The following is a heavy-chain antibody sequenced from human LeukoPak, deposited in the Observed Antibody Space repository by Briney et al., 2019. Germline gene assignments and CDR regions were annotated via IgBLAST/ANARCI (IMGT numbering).Heavy chain of an antibody. Sequence: GRSLRLSCAASGFTFDDYAMHWVRQAPGKGLEWVSGISWNSGSIGYADSVKGRFTISRDNAKNSLYLQMNSLRAEDTALYYCAKAAWVCSGGSCYSDWYFDLWGRGTLVTVSS. V-gene: IGHV3-9*01. CDR1: GFTFDDYA. CDR3: AKAAWVCSGGSCYSDWYFDL. CDR2: ISWNSGSI. J-gene: IGHJ2*01. D-gene: IGHD2-15*01.